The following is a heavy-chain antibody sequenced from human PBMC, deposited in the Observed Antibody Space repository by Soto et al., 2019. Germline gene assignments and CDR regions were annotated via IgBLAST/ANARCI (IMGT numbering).Heavy chain of an antibody. D-gene: IGHD3-22*01. V-gene: IGHV3-23*05. CDR3: AKDMHSNYYYDTSGPVACFDI. CDR1: GFTFSNYG. Sequence: PGGSLRLSCAASGFTFSNYGMSWVRQAPGKGLEWVSGIFTSGNSKYNPDAVKGRFIISRDNSKNALFLYMSSRRAEDAAVYFCAKDMHSNYYYDTSGPVACFDIWGLGTLVTVSS. J-gene: IGHJ4*02. CDR2: IFTSGNSK.